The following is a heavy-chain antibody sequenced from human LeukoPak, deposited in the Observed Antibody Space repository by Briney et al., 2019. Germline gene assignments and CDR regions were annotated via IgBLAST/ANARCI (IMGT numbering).Heavy chain of an antibody. V-gene: IGHV3-7*01. CDR2: IKQDGSEK. D-gene: IGHD5-12*01. J-gene: IGHJ6*02. Sequence: GGSLRLSCAASGFTFSSYWMSWVRQAPGKGVEWGANIKQDGSEKYYVDSVKGRFTISRDNAKNSLYLQMNSLRAEDTAVYYCARELNIVATITAGYGMDVWGQGTTVTVSS. CDR1: GFTFSSYW. CDR3: ARELNIVATITAGYGMDV.